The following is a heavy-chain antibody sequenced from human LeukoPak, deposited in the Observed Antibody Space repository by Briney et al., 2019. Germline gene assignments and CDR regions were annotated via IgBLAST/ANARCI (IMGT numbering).Heavy chain of an antibody. V-gene: IGHV3-30*02. J-gene: IGHJ6*03. CDR3: AKSLWGGSGRYFYYLDV. Sequence: TGGSLRLSCAASGFTVSSNYMSWVRQAPGKGLEWVAFIHLDGSSKYSADSVKGRFTISRDNSKNTLFLQMNSLRVEDTAVYYCAKSLWGGSGRYFYYLDVWGKGTTVTVSS. CDR1: GFTVSSNY. D-gene: IGHD3-3*01. CDR2: IHLDGSSK.